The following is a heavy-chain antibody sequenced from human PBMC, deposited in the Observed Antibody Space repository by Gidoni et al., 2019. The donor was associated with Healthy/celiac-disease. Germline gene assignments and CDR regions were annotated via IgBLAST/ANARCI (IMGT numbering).Heavy chain of an antibody. CDR3: ARDLAIVGATSGALGY. CDR2: IKKDGSEK. V-gene: IGHV3-7*04. Sequence: EVQLVESGGGLVQPGGSLRLSCAASGFTFSSYWMRWVRQAPGKGLEWVANIKKDGSEKYYVDSVKGRFTISRDNAKNSLYLQMNSLRAEDTAVYYCARDLAIVGATSGALGYWGQGTLVTVSS. J-gene: IGHJ4*02. CDR1: GFTFSSYW. D-gene: IGHD1-26*01.